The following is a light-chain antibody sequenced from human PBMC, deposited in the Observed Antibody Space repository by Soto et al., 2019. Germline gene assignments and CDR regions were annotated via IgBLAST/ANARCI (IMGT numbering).Light chain of an antibody. CDR3: AAWDDSLRGPHV. CDR2: RNN. J-gene: IGLJ1*01. V-gene: IGLV1-47*01. CDR1: SSNIGSNY. Sequence: QSVLTQPPSASGTPGQRVTISCSGSSSNIGSNYVYWYQQLPGTAPKLLIYRNNQRPSGVPDRFSGSKSGTSASLAISGLRSEDEADYYCAAWDDSLRGPHVFGTGTKVTVL.